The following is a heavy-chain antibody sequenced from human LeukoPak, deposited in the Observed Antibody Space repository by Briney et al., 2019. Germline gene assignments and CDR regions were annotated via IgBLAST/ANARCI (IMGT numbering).Heavy chain of an antibody. Sequence: SGPTLVIPTQTLTLTCSFSGFSLSTSVVGVGWIRQPPGKALERLAVVYWNDDKRYSPSLRSRLTITKDTSKSQVVLTMTNMDPVDKATYYCARKGAATVTPYYFYGMDVWGQGTTVTVSS. J-gene: IGHJ6*02. V-gene: IGHV2-5*01. D-gene: IGHD4-11*01. CDR2: VYWNDDK. CDR3: ARKGAATVTPYYFYGMDV. CDR1: GFSLSTSVVG.